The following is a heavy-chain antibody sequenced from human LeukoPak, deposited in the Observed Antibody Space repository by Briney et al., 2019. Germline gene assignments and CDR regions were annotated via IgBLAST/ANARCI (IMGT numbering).Heavy chain of an antibody. CDR2: IWYDGSNK. J-gene: IGHJ4*02. V-gene: IGHV3-33*06. CDR3: AKDSDGYNLSYFDY. CDR1: GFTFSSYG. D-gene: IGHD5-24*01. Sequence: PGGSLRLSCAASGFTFSSYGMHWVRQAPGKGLEWVAVIWYDGSNKYYADSVKGRFTISRDNSKNTLYLQMNSLRAEDTAVYYCAKDSDGYNLSYFDYWGQGTLVTVSS.